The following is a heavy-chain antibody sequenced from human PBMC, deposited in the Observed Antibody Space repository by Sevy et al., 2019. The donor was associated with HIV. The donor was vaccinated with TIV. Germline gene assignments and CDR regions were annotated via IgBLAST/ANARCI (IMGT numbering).Heavy chain of an antibody. Sequence: ASVKVSCKASGGTCSSSAISWVRQAPGQGLEWMGGIFPIFATANYAQQFQGRLTITADESTCTAYMELSSLRSDDTAVYYCTSGLAVSVDYWGQGTLVTVSS. CDR3: TSGLAVSVDY. D-gene: IGHD6-19*01. CDR1: GGTCSSSA. CDR2: IFPIFATA. V-gene: IGHV1-69*13. J-gene: IGHJ4*02.